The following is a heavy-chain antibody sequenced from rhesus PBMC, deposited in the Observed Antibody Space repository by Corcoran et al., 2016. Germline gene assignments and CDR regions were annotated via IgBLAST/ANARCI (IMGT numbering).Heavy chain of an antibody. CDR3: ASQYLDWLLPGYFEF. Sequence: EVQLVESGGGLVQPGGSLRLSCAASGFTFSSYGMHWVRQAPGKGLGWGAVISYFGTKKYYAESVKDRFNISRDNSKNMLYLQMNNLKLDDTAVYYCASQYLDWLLPGYFEFWGQGALVTVSS. J-gene: IGHJ1*01. CDR2: ISYFGTKK. CDR1: GFTFSSYG. V-gene: IGHV3-54*02. D-gene: IGHD3-3*01.